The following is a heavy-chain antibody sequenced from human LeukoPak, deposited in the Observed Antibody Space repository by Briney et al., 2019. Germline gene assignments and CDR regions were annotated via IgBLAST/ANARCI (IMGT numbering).Heavy chain of an antibody. CDR1: GFTFSSYS. V-gene: IGHV3-23*01. CDR2: ISGSGGST. D-gene: IGHD6-13*01. J-gene: IGHJ5*02. Sequence: PGGSLRLSCAASGFTFSSYSMNWVRQAPGKGLEWVSAISGSGGSTYYADSVKGRFTISRDNSKNTLYLQMNSLRAEDTTVYYCAKYSSSWYVHNWFDPWGQGTLVTVSS. CDR3: AKYSSSWYVHNWFDP.